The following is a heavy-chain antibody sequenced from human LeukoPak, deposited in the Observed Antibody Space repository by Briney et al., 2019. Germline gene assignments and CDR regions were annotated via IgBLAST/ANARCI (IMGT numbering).Heavy chain of an antibody. Sequence: ASVKVSCKASGYTFTSYAMNWVRQAPGQGLEWMGWINTNTGNPTYAQGFTGRFVFSLDTSVSTAYLQISSLKAEDTAVYYCAGGYCSSTSCYTGGFDPWGQGTPVTVSS. V-gene: IGHV7-4-1*02. J-gene: IGHJ5*02. CDR1: GYTFTSYA. D-gene: IGHD2-2*02. CDR2: INTNTGNP. CDR3: AGGYCSSTSCYTGGFDP.